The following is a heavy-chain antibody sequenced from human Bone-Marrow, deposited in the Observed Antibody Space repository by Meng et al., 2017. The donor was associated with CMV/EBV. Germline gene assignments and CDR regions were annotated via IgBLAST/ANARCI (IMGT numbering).Heavy chain of an antibody. CDR3: AKSMNGFWTGYYPLFDQ. V-gene: IGHV1-2*02. J-gene: IGHJ4*02. Sequence: ASVKVSCKASGYTFTDYHMHWVRQAPGQGPEWMGWVNPRNGGIKYAQRFLDRVTMTRDTSTATAHMELRSLRLDDTAVYYCAKSMNGFWTGYYPLFDQWGQGTLVTVSS. CDR1: GYTFTDYH. D-gene: IGHD3/OR15-3a*01. CDR2: VNPRNGGI.